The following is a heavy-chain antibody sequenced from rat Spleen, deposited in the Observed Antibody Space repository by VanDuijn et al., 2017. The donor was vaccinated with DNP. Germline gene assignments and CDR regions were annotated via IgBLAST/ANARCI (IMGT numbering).Heavy chain of an antibody. D-gene: IGHD1-12*03. V-gene: IGHV3-1*01. CDR2: ISYSGTI. CDR1: GYSITSNY. J-gene: IGHJ3*01. CDR3: ARSDFTLMGFIPFAF. Sequence: VQLQESGPGLVRPSQSLSLTCSVTGYSITSNYWGWIRKFPGNKMEWIGHISYSGTIGYNPSLRSRISITRDTSKNQFFLQLHSVTTADTATYYCARSDFTLMGFIPFAFWGQGTLVTVSS.